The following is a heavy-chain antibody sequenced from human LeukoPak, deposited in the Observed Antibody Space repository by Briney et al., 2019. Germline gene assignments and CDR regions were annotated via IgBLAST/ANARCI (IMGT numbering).Heavy chain of an antibody. CDR1: GGSISSSSYY. Sequence: SETLSLTCTVSGGSISSSSYYWGWIRQPPGKGLEWIGSIHYSGSTYYNPSHKSRVTISVDTSKNQFSLKLSSATAADTAVYYCARQGYAPAFDYWGQGTLVTVSS. D-gene: IGHD5-12*01. V-gene: IGHV4-39*01. CDR3: ARQGYAPAFDY. J-gene: IGHJ4*02. CDR2: IHYSGST.